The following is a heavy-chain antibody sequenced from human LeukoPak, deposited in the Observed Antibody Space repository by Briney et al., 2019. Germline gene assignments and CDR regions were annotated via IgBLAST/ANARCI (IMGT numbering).Heavy chain of an antibody. CDR3: AKIPRGGYMDV. D-gene: IGHD2-15*01. Sequence: GGSLRLSCAASGFTFSNYGLSWVRQAPGKGLEWVSHISSSSDSTYYADSVKGRFTISRDNSKSTLYLQMNSLRAEDTAVYYCAKIPRGGYMDVWGKGTTVTVSS. CDR1: GFTFSNYG. CDR2: ISSSSDST. V-gene: IGHV3-23*01. J-gene: IGHJ6*03.